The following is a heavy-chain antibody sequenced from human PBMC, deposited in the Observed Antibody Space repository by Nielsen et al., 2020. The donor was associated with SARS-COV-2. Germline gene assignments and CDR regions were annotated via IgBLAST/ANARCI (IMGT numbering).Heavy chain of an antibody. V-gene: IGHV3-53*01. CDR3: ARGGGGYDSGSERIRYGMDV. CDR1: GFTVSSNY. CDR2: IYSGGST. D-gene: IGHD5-12*01. Sequence: GGSLRLSCAASGFTVSSNYTSWVRQAPGKGLEWVSVIYSGGSTYYADSVKGRFTISRDNSKNTLYLQMNSLRAEDTAVYYCARGGGGYDSGSERIRYGMDVWGQGTTVTVSS. J-gene: IGHJ6*02.